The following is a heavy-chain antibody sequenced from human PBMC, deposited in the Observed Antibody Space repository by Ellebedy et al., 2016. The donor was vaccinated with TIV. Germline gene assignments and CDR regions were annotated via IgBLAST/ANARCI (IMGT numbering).Heavy chain of an antibody. Sequence: ASVKVSCKGSGYSFTSYWIAWVRQMPGKGLEWMGIIYPGDSDTRYSPSFQGQVTISADKSISTAYLQWSSLKASDTAMYYCARRVYAYGNKWFDPWGQGTLVTVSS. CDR1: GYSFTSYW. V-gene: IGHV5-51*01. J-gene: IGHJ5*02. CDR2: IYPGDSDT. D-gene: IGHD3-16*01. CDR3: ARRVYAYGNKWFDP.